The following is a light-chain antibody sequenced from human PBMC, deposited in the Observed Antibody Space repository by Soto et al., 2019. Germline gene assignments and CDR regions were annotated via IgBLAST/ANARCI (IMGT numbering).Light chain of an antibody. V-gene: IGKV3-20*01. CDR1: QSVSSSY. CDR3: QQYGSSGLT. J-gene: IGKJ4*01. CDR2: GAS. Sequence: EIVLTQSPGTLSLSPGERATLSCRASQSVSSSYLAWYQQKPGQAPRLLIYGASSRATGIPDRFSGSGSRTDFTLTISRLEPEDFVVYYCQQYGSSGLTFGGGTKVEIK.